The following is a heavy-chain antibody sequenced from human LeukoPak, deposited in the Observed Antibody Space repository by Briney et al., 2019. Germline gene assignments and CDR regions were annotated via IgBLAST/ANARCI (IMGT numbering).Heavy chain of an antibody. D-gene: IGHD3-3*01. CDR1: GFTFSSYG. CDR2: ISYDGSNK. V-gene: IGHV3-30*18. CDR3: AKDGAGPPYDFWSGYFTSPYYFDY. J-gene: IGHJ4*02. Sequence: GGSLRLSCAASGFTFSSYGMHWVSQAPGKGLEWVAVISYDGSNKYYADSVKGRFTISRDNSKNTLYLQMNSLRAEDTAVYYCAKDGAGPPYDFWSGYFTSPYYFDYWGQGTLVTVSS.